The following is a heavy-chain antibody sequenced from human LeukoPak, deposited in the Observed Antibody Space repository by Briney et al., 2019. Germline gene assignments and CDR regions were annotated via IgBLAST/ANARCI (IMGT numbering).Heavy chain of an antibody. J-gene: IGHJ2*01. CDR3: ARGGYSYGYSPNWYSDL. D-gene: IGHD5-18*01. V-gene: IGHV4-4*07. Sequence: SETLSLTCTVSGGSISAYNWSWIRPPPGQGLGWSGRIYTSESTNYNPSLKSRVTISVDTSKTQFTMKLSSVTAADTAVYYCARGGYSYGYSPNWYSDLWGRGTLVTVSS. CDR2: IYTSEST. CDR1: GGSISAYN.